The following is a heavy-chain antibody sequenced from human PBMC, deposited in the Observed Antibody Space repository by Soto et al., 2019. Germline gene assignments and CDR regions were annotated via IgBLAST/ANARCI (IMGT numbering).Heavy chain of an antibody. CDR1: GFTFSSYS. CDR2: ISSSSSYI. CDR3: ARDYYGLAF. Sequence: EVQLVESGGGLVKPGGSLRLSCAASGFTFSSYSMNWVRQAPGKGLEWVSSISSSSSYIYYADSVKGRFTISIDNGKTAPYPHTNGLRAEDAAAYDCARDYYGLAFCGRGTAVAVCS. J-gene: IGHJ6*02. V-gene: IGHV3-21*01.